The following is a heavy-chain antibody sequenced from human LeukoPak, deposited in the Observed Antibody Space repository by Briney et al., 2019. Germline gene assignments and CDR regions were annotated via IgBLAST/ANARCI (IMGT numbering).Heavy chain of an antibody. CDR3: ATADLWFGELNGSGTYFDY. CDR2: IRYDGSNK. Sequence: AGSLRLSCAASGFTFSSYGMHWVRQPPGKGLEWVAFIRYDGSNKYYAASVKRRSTFSRATSNNTPYLQKNILRAEDTAVFYCATADLWFGELNGSGTYFDYWGQGTLVTVSS. J-gene: IGHJ4*02. D-gene: IGHD3-10*01. CDR1: GFTFSSYG. V-gene: IGHV3-30*02.